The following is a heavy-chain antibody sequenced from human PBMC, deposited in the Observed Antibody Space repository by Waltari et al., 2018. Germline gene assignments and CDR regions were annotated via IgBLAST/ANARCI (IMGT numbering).Heavy chain of an antibody. V-gene: IGHV4-39*01. CDR1: GGSISSSSYY. CDR2: IYYSGST. CDR3: ATSPRDDFWSGYRYYFDY. J-gene: IGHJ4*02. Sequence: QLQLQESGPGLVKPSETLSLTCTVSGGSISSSSYYWGWIRQPPGKGLEWIGSIYYSGSTYYNPSLKSRVTISVDTSKNQFSLKLSSVTAADTAVYYCATSPRDDFWSGYRYYFDYWGQGTLVTVSS. D-gene: IGHD3-3*01.